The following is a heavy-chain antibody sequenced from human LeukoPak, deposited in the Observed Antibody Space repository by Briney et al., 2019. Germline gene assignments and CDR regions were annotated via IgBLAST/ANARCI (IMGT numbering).Heavy chain of an antibody. V-gene: IGHV1-2*02. CDR1: GYTLTDYY. D-gene: IGHD2-2*01. Sequence: ASVTVSFKASGYTLTDYYVHWVRLAPGQGLEWMGWFNPNSGGTNYAQKFQGRATMTRDTSISTAYMELSRLTSDDTGVYYCARGYAYFDYWGQGTLVTVSS. CDR2: FNPNSGGT. J-gene: IGHJ4*02. CDR3: ARGYAYFDY.